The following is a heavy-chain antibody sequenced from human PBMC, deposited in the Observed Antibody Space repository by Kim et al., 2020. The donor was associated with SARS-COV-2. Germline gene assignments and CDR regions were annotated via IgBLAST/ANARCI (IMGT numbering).Heavy chain of an antibody. CDR3: AKAQRAISITMVRGVASSVYMDV. Sequence: GGSLRLSCAASGFTFSSYAMSWVRQAPGKGLEWVSAISGSGGSTYYADSVKGRFTISRDNSKNTLYLQMNSLRAEDTAVYYCAKAQRAISITMVRGVASSVYMDVWGKGNTVTVSS. V-gene: IGHV3-23*01. CDR2: ISGSGGST. D-gene: IGHD3-10*01. CDR1: GFTFSSYA. J-gene: IGHJ6*03.